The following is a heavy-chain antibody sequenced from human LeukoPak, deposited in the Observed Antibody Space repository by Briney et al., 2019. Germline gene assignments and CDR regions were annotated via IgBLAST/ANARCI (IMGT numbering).Heavy chain of an antibody. CDR2: IIPIFGTA. J-gene: IGHJ4*02. D-gene: IGHD6-13*01. V-gene: IGHV1-69*05. CDR1: GGTFSSYA. CDR3: AASREAAAGGNDY. Sequence: ASVTVSCRASGGTFSSYAISWVRQAPGQGLEWMGGIIPIFGTANYAQKFQGRVTITTDESTSTAYMELSSLRSEDTAVYYCAASREAAAGGNDYWGQGTLVTVSS.